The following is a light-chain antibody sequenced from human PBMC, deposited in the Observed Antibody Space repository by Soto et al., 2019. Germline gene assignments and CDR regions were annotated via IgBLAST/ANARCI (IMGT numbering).Light chain of an antibody. CDR1: QYINTR. CDR3: QYYGNSRIT. Sequence: EIVLTQSPATLSSFPGDRVTLSCRASQYINTRLAWYQHRPGQAPRLLIYQTSIRAAGIPARFSGSGSGTDFTLTISSLEPEDFAVYYCQYYGNSRITFGQGTRLEIK. CDR2: QTS. J-gene: IGKJ5*01. V-gene: IGKV3D-11*03.